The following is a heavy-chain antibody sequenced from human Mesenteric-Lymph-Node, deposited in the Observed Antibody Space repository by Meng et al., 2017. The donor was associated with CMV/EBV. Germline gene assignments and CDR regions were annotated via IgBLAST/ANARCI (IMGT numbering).Heavy chain of an antibody. Sequence: GESLKISCETSGFTFSSYGMHWVRQAPGKGLEWVSGISDAGVSTYYADSVKGRFTISRDSSKNTLYLQMNSLRAEDTAVYYCAKDRLTIASLDYWGQGTLVTVSS. J-gene: IGHJ4*02. V-gene: IGHV3-23*01. CDR3: AKDRLTIASLDY. D-gene: IGHD3-10*01. CDR2: ISDAGVST. CDR1: GFTFSSYG.